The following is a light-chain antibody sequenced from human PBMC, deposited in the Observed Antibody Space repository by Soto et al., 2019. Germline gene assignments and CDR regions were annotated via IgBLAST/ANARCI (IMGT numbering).Light chain of an antibody. CDR2: EVS. V-gene: IGLV2-14*01. CDR1: SSDVGGYNY. Sequence: ALTQPASVSGSPGQSITISCTGTSSDVGGYNYVSWYQQHPGKAPKLIIFEVSYRPSGISNRFSASKSGDTASLTISGLQADDEADYYCCSYTDSRTHIFGSGTKVTVL. CDR3: CSYTDSRTHI. J-gene: IGLJ1*01.